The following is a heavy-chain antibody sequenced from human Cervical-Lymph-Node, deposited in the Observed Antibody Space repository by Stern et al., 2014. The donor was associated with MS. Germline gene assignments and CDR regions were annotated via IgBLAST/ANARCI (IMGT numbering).Heavy chain of an antibody. Sequence: QVTLKESGPTLVKPTQTLTLTCTFSGFSLSTNGVGVGWIRQPPGKALEWLALIYWDDDKRSSPSLKSRLTITKDTSKNQVVLTMTYMDTVDTATYYCAHITAYSGTYPPSYWGQGTLVTVSS. D-gene: IGHD1-26*01. CDR2: IYWDDDK. CDR1: GFSLSTNGVG. J-gene: IGHJ4*02. V-gene: IGHV2-5*02. CDR3: AHITAYSGTYPPSY.